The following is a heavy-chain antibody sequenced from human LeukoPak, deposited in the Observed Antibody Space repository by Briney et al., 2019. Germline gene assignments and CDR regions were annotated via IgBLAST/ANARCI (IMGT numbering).Heavy chain of an antibody. V-gene: IGHV4-59*08. CDR3: ARVRHNWNYQGGIGY. CDR1: GGSISSYY. D-gene: IGHD1-7*01. Sequence: PSETLSLTCTVSGGSISSYYWSWLRQPPGKALEWIGCIYYSGSTNYNPSLESRVTISVDTSKNQFSLKLSSVTAADTAVYYCARVRHNWNYQGGIGYWGQGTLVTVSS. J-gene: IGHJ4*02. CDR2: IYYSGST.